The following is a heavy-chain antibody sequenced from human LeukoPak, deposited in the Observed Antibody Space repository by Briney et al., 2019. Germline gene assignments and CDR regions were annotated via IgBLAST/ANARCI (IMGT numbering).Heavy chain of an antibody. Sequence: GGSLRLSCAASGFTFSSYEMNWVRQAPGKGLEWVSYISSTGSTIYYADCVKGRFTISRDNAKNSLHLQMNSLRAEDTAVYYCARELSGGSCFDYWGQGTLVTVSS. J-gene: IGHJ4*02. CDR1: GFTFSSYE. CDR3: ARELSGGSCFDY. D-gene: IGHD1-26*01. V-gene: IGHV3-48*03. CDR2: ISSTGSTI.